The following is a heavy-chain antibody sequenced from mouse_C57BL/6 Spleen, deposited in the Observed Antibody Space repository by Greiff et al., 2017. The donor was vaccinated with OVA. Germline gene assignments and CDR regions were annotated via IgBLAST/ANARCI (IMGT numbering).Heavy chain of an antibody. Sequence: QVQLQQPGAELVRPGSSVKLSCKASGYTFTSYWMHWVKQRPIQGLEWIGNIDPSDSETHYNQKFKDKATLTVDKSSSTAYMQLSSLTSEDSAVYDCARSGGCFYAMGYWGQGTSVTVSS. CDR1: GYTFTSYW. CDR2: IDPSDSET. D-gene: IGHD3-2*02. CDR3: ARSGGCFYAMGY. J-gene: IGHJ4*01. V-gene: IGHV1-52*01.